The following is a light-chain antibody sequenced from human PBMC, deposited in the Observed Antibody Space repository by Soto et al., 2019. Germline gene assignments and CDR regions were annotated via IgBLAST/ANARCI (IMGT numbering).Light chain of an antibody. V-gene: IGKV1-39*01. CDR2: AAS. CDR1: QSISNH. J-gene: IGKJ1*01. CDR3: QQCYSRPST. Sequence: DIQMTQSPSSLSASVEDRVIITCRASQSISNHLNWYQQKPGKAPKLLIFAASSLQSGVPSRFSVSRCRPDFTLTFSSLQPGEFETYYCQQCYSRPSTFGQGTQGHIK.